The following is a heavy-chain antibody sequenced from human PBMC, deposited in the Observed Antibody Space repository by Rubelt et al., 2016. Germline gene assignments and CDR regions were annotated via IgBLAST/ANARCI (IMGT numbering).Heavy chain of an antibody. J-gene: IGHJ4*02. CDR1: GGSISSHY. CDR2: IYYSGST. D-gene: IGHD3-16*02. CDR3: ARNRRESSAGFDY. V-gene: IGHV4-59*08. Sequence: GPGLVKPSETLSLPCTVSGGSISSHYWSWIRQPPGKGLEWIGYIYYSGSTNYNPSLKGRVTISVDTSKNQFSLKLSAVTAADTAVYYYARNRRESSAGFDYWGQGTLVTVSS.